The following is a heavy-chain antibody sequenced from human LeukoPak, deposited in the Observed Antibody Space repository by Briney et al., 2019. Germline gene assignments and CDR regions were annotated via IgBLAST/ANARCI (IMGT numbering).Heavy chain of an antibody. V-gene: IGHV3-30*02. J-gene: IGHJ6*03. CDR2: IRYDASNK. D-gene: IGHD6-13*01. Sequence: QSGGSLRLSCAASGFTFSSYGMHWVRQAPGKGLEWVAFIRYDASNKYYADSVKGRFTISRDNSKNTLYLQMNSLRAGDTAVYYCAKDLTAGPFYYYYYYMDVWGKGTTVTISS. CDR3: AKDLTAGPFYYYYYYMDV. CDR1: GFTFSSYG.